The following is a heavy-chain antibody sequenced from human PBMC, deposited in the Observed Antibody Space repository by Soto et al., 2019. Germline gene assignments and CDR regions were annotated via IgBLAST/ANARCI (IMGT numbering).Heavy chain of an antibody. D-gene: IGHD6-13*01. V-gene: IGHV4-30-4*01. Sequence: SETLSLTCTVSGGSISSGDYYWSWIRQPPGKGLEWIGYIYYSGSTYYNPSLKSRVTISVDTSKNQFSLKLSSVTAADTAVYYCARDDIAAAAYYYGMDVWGQGTTVTVSS. CDR2: IYYSGST. CDR3: ARDDIAAAAYYYGMDV. CDR1: GGSISSGDYY. J-gene: IGHJ6*02.